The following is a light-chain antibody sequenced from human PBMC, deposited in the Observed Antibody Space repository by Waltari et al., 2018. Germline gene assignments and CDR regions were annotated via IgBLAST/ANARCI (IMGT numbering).Light chain of an antibody. CDR1: QGIRND. CDR3: LPHNSYPRT. J-gene: IGKJ1*01. V-gene: IGKV1-17*01. CDR2: AAS. Sequence: DIQMPQSPSSLSASFGDSVPITRRASQGIRNDLGWYQQIPGKAPKSLIYAASSSQSRVPSTFSGSESETEVTLTISSLEPGDIAAYCCLPHNSYPRTFEQGTKVEI.